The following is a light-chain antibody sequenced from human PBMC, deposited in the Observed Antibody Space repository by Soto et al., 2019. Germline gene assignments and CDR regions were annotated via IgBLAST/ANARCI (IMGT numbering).Light chain of an antibody. V-gene: IGKV1-39*01. Sequence: DIQMTQSPSSLSVSVGDRVTITCRASQSISSYLNWYQQKPGKAPNLLIYTSSDLQSGVSSRFSGSGSRTDFTLTISSLQPEDFATYYCQQSYITPYTFGQGTKLEIK. CDR2: TSS. CDR1: QSISSY. CDR3: QQSYITPYT. J-gene: IGKJ2*01.